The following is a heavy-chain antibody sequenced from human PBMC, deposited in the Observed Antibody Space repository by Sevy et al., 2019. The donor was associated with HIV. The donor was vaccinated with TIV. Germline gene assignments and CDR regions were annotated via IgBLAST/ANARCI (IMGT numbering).Heavy chain of an antibody. J-gene: IGHJ3*02. CDR3: ARDLSDDSSGYSNAFDI. CDR2: IYYSGST. CDR1: GFTFSSYA. V-gene: IGHV4-31*02. Sequence: LRLSCAASGFTFSSYAMSWVRQAPGKGLEWIGYIYYSGSTYYNPSLKSRVTISVDTSKNQFSLKLSSVTAADTAVYYCARDLSDDSSGYSNAFDIWGQGTMVTVSS. D-gene: IGHD3-22*01.